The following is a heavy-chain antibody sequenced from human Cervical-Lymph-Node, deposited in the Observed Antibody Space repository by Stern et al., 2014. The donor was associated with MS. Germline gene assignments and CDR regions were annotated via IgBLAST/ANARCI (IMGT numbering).Heavy chain of an antibody. CDR1: GYTFINYY. CDR3: AREYVEASGVGYLYYGLDV. J-gene: IGHJ6*02. V-gene: IGHV1-46*01. CDR2: INTLGGST. D-gene: IGHD2-21*02. Sequence: QLMPSGAEVKKPGASVKVSCKASGYTFINYYMHWVRQAPGHGLEWRGXINTLGGSTDYTQKFQGRLTMTRETSPNPVSMELSGLRPEDTAVYYCAREYVEASGVGYLYYGLDVWGQGTTVIVSS.